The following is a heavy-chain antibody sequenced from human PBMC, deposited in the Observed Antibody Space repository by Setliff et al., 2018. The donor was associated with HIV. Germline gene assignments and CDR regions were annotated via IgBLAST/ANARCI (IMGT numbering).Heavy chain of an antibody. J-gene: IGHJ4*02. CDR2: IFDSGTT. V-gene: IGHV4-59*08. Sequence: SETLSLTCTVSGGSITSYYWNWIRQSPGKGLEWIGYIFDSGTTKYNPSVTSRVTISVDASKNQFFLQLISVTAADTAVYYCARQGGYNSPLMVWGQGKLVTSPQ. D-gene: IGHD6-13*01. CDR3: ARQGGYNSPLMV. CDR1: GGSITSYY.